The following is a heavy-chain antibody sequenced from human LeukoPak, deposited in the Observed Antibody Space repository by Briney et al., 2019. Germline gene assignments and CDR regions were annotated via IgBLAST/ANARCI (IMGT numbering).Heavy chain of an antibody. V-gene: IGHV3-30-3*01. D-gene: IGHD2-2*01. CDR3: ARGGPTSGWYIDY. CDR1: GFTFSSYA. CDR2: TSYDGGNK. J-gene: IGHJ4*02. Sequence: GGSLRLSCAAAGFTFSSYAMHWVRQAPGKGLEWVAVTSYDGGNKYYADSVKGRFTISRDNPKNTLYLQLNSLRDEDTAVYYCARGGPTSGWYIDYWGQGTLVTVSS.